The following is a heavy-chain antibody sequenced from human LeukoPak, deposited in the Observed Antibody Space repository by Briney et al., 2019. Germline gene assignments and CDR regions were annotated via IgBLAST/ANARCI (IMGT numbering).Heavy chain of an antibody. V-gene: IGHV1-18*01. Sequence: GASVKVSCKASGYTFTSYGISWVRQAPGQGLEWMGWISAYNGNTNYAQKLQGRVTMTTDTSTSTAYMELRSLRSDDTAVYYCARGAPDYYDSSGYSFDYWGQGTLVTVSS. J-gene: IGHJ4*02. CDR1: GYTFTSYG. D-gene: IGHD3-22*01. CDR3: ARGAPDYYDSSGYSFDY. CDR2: ISAYNGNT.